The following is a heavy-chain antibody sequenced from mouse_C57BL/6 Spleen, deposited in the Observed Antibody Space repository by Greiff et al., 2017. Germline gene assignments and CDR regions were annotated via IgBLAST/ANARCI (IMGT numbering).Heavy chain of an antibody. V-gene: IGHV5-4*01. CDR2: IGDGGSYT. CDR1: GFTFSSDD. J-gene: IGHJ1*03. D-gene: IGHD2-1*01. Sequence: EVQGVESGGGLVKPGGSLKLSCAASGFTFSSDDMYWVRQTPEKRLEWVATIGDGGSYTYYPANVKGRYTISRDNAKNNLYLQMSHLRSEDTAMYYCARGETGNYDWYFDFWGTGTTVTVSS. CDR3: ARGETGNYDWYFDF.